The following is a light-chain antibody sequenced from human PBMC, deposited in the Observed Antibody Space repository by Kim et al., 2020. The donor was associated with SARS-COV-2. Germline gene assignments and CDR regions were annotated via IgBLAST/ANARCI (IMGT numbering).Light chain of an antibody. J-gene: IGKJ1*01. CDR1: QSVSSY. CDR3: HQRSNWPPT. CDR2: DAS. V-gene: IGKV3-11*01. Sequence: EIVLTQSPATLCLSPGERATLSCRASQSVSSYLAWYQQKPGQAPRLLIYDASNRATGIPARFSGSGSGTDFTLTISSLEPEDFAVYYCHQRSNWPPTFGQGTKVDIK.